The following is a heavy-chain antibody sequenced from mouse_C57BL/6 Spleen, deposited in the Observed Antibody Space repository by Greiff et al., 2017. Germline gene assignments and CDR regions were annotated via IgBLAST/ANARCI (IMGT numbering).Heavy chain of an antibody. CDR1: GYTFTSYW. J-gene: IGHJ1*03. Sequence: QVQLQQPGAELVRPGTSVKLSCKASGYTFTSYWMHWVKQRPGQGLEWIGVIDPSDSYTKYNQKFKGKATLTVDTSSSTASMQLSSLTSEDSAVYDCARGGITTVVAPSWYCDVWGTGTTVTVSS. CDR2: IDPSDSYT. CDR3: ARGGITTVVAPSWYCDV. D-gene: IGHD1-1*01. V-gene: IGHV1-59*01.